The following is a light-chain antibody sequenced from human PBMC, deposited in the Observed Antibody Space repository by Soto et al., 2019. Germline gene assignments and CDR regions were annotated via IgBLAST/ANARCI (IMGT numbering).Light chain of an antibody. CDR1: QDISNY. CDR3: QQYDNLPLLT. J-gene: IGKJ4*01. Sequence: IQMTQSPSSLSASVGDRVTITCQASQDISNYLNWYQQKPGKAPKLLIYDASNLETGGPSRFSGSGSGTDFTFTISSLQPEDIATYYCQQYDNLPLLTFGGGTKVEIK. V-gene: IGKV1-33*01. CDR2: DAS.